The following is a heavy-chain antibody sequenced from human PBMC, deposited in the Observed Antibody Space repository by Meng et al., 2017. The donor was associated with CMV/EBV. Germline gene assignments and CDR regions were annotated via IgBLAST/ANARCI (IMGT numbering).Heavy chain of an antibody. V-gene: IGHV1-69*10. J-gene: IGHJ4*02. D-gene: IGHD5-12*01. Sequence: SVKVSCKASRGTFNNYGINWVRLFPGQGLEWVGGIVPMLEMTNYAQNFQGRVTITADKSTNTIYMELRTLTSEDTAVYYCARERTYLRGYSGYDFRYFDYWGQGTLVTVSS. CDR3: ARERTYLRGYSGYDFRYFDY. CDR1: RGTFNNYG. CDR2: IVPMLEMT.